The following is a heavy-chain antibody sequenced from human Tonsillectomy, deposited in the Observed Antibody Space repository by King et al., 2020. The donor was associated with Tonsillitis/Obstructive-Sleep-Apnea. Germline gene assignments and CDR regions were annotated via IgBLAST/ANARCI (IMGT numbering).Heavy chain of an antibody. V-gene: IGHV3-74*01. J-gene: IGHJ4*02. CDR3: AREGYSSSSPIDY. CDR2: INSDGSST. D-gene: IGHD6-6*01. CDR1: GFTFSSYW. Sequence: VQLVESGGGLVQPGGSLRLSCAASGFTFSSYWMHWVRQAPGKGLVGVSRINSDGSSTDYADSVKGPFTISRDNAKNTLYLQMNSLRAEATAVYYCAREGYSSSSPIDYWGQGTLVTVSS.